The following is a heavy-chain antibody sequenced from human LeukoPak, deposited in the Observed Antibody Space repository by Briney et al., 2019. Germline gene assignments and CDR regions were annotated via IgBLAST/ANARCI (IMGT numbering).Heavy chain of an antibody. CDR3: ARYDYGDCWFDP. CDR2: ISDSGST. V-gene: IGHV4-59*01. Sequence: SETLSLTCTVSGGSMNNYYWSWIRQAPGKGLEWIGYISDSGSTNYNPSLRSRVTISVDTSKNQFSLKLSSVTAADTALYYCARYDYGDCWFDPWGQGTLVTVPS. D-gene: IGHD4-17*01. J-gene: IGHJ5*02. CDR1: GGSMNNYY.